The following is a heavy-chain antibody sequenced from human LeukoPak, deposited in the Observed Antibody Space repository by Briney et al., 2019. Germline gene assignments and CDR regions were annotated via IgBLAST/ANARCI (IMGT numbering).Heavy chain of an antibody. V-gene: IGHV4-34*01. CDR1: GGSFSGYY. CDR2: INHSGST. D-gene: IGHD4-11*01. CDR3: ARATVTKGWFDP. Sequence: PSETLSLTCAVYGGSFSGYYWSWIRQPPGKGLEWIGEINHSGSTNYNPSLKSRVTISVDTSKNQFSLKLSSVTAADTAVYYCARATVTKGWFDPWGQGTLVTVSS. J-gene: IGHJ5*02.